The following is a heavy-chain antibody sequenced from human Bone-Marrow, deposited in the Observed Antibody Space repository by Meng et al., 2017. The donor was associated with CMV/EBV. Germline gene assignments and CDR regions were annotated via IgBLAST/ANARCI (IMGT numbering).Heavy chain of an antibody. CDR1: GFTFSSYA. D-gene: IGHD3-16*01. Sequence: GESLKISCAASGFTFSSYAMHWVRQAPGKGLEWVAVISYDGSNKYYADSVKGRFTISRDNAKTSVYLQMNSLRVEDTALYYCVKDSQPGGCDYWGQGTLVTVSS. CDR3: VKDSQPGGCDY. J-gene: IGHJ4*02. CDR2: ISYDGSNK. V-gene: IGHV3-30*04.